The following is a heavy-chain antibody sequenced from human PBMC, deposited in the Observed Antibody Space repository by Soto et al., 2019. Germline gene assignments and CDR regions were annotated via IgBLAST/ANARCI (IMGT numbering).Heavy chain of an antibody. CDR2: IIPIFGTA. CDR1: GGTFSSYA. J-gene: IGHJ3*02. D-gene: IGHD3-10*01. V-gene: IGHV1-69*13. CDR3: ATKTSMVRGVIITFGAFDI. Sequence: SVKVSCKASGGTFSSYAISWVRQAPGQGLGWMGGIIPIFGTANYAQKFQGRVTITADESTSTAYMELSSLRSEGTAVYYCATKTSMVRGVIITFGAFDIWGQGTMVTVSS.